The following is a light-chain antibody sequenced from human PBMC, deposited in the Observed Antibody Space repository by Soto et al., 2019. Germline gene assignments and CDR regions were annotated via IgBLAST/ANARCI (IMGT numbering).Light chain of an antibody. CDR1: LPVRDNF. J-gene: IGKJ1*01. CDR3: HQYHSSPT. CDR2: DVS. V-gene: IGKV3-20*01. Sequence: NVLTQSPGTLSLSPGQTATLACRASLPVRDNFLAWYQQKPGQTPRVLIYDVSTRATGVPDRFSGSGSATDFTLTTSRLEPGDSAVYFCHQYHSSPTFGQGTRVEIK.